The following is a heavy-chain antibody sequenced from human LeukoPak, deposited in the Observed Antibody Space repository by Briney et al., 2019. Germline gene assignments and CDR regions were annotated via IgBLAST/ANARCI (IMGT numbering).Heavy chain of an antibody. Sequence: GGSLRLSCTASGFTFSNFDMGWVRQAPGKGLEGVSAITNRGDGTYFADSVKGRVTISRDNSKDTLYLQLNGLRADDTAVYYCAKDARRTSGWYHFDSWGQGTLVTVSS. V-gene: IGHV3-23*01. D-gene: IGHD6-19*01. CDR3: AKDARRTSGWYHFDS. CDR1: GFTFSNFD. J-gene: IGHJ4*02. CDR2: ITNRGDGT.